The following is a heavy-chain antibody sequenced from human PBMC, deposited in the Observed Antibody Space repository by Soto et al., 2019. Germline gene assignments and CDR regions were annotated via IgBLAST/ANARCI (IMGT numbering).Heavy chain of an antibody. V-gene: IGHV1-8*01. Sequence: QVQLVQSGAEVKKPGASVKVSCKASGYTFTSYDINWVRQATGQGLEWMGWMNPNSGNTGYAQKSQGRVHRTRNTSISTAYMELSSLRSEDTAVYYCASAIRRATRVYYYYMDVWGKGTTVTVSS. CDR3: ASAIRRATRVYYYYMDV. CDR1: GYTFTSYD. CDR2: MNPNSGNT. D-gene: IGHD2-15*01. J-gene: IGHJ6*03.